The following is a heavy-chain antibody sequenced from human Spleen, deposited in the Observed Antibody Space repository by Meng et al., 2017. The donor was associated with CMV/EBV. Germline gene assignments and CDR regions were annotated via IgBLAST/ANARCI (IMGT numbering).Heavy chain of an antibody. J-gene: IGHJ6*02. CDR3: ARPPGMDV. CDR2: ITATSGST. Sequence: GESLKISCAVSRFTFSNFAMSWVRQAPGKGLEWVSAITATSGSTYHADSVKGRFTISRDNSKNTLYLQMNSLRAEDTAVYYCARPPGMDVWGQGTTVTVSS. V-gene: IGHV3-23*01. CDR1: RFTFSNFA.